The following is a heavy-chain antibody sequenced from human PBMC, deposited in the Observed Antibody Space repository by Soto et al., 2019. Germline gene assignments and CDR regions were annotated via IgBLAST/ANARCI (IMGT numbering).Heavy chain of an antibody. CDR2: ISSSSGYK. CDR3: ERDKEKSTINFAY. D-gene: IGHD1-1*01. Sequence: EVQLVESGGGLVKPGGSLRLSCAASGFIFSSYSMNWVRQAPGKGLEWVSSISSSSGYKYYADSVKGRFTISRDNAKNSLYLQMNSLRAEDTAVYYCERDKEKSTINFAYWGQGTLVTVSS. CDR1: GFIFSSYS. V-gene: IGHV3-21*01. J-gene: IGHJ4*02.